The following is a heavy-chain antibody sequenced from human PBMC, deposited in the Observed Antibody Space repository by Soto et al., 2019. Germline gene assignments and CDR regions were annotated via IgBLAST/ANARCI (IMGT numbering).Heavy chain of an antibody. D-gene: IGHD6-19*01. CDR1: GFTFSNYA. Sequence: GGSLRLCCSATGFTFSNYAMHWVRQAPGKGLEWVAVIWYDGSNKYYAVSVKGRFTISRDNSKNTLYLQMSSLRAEDKAVYYCVKDGSSGWPYYYGLDVWGQGT. CDR2: IWYDGSNK. CDR3: VKDGSSGWPYYYGLDV. V-gene: IGHV3-30*02. J-gene: IGHJ6*02.